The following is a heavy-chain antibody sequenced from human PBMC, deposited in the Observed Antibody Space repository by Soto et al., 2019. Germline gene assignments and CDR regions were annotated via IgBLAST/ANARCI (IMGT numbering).Heavy chain of an antibody. D-gene: IGHD5-18*01. J-gene: IGHJ3*02. CDR3: ARAMSGLWPPKEGAFDI. V-gene: IGHV1-69*01. Sequence: QVQLVQSGAEVKKPGSSVKVSCKASGGTFSSYAISWVRQAPGQGLEWMGGIIPIFGTANYAQKFQGRVTIAADESTSTAYMELSSLRSEDTAVYYCARAMSGLWPPKEGAFDIWGQGTMVTVSS. CDR2: IIPIFGTA. CDR1: GGTFSSYA.